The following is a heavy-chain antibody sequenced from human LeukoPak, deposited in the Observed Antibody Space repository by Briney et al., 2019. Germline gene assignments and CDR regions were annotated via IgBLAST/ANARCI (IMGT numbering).Heavy chain of an antibody. CDR1: GYSFSNYW. J-gene: IGHJ4*02. CDR3: ARLSSNWSPFDC. CDR2: IYPGDSDT. V-gene: IGHV5-51*01. Sequence: GESLKISCKCSGYSFSNYWIGWVRQMPGKGVEWMAIIYPGDSDTRYSPSFQGQVIISADKSISTAYLQWSSLKASDTAMYYCARLSSNWSPFDCWGQGTLVTVSS. D-gene: IGHD6-13*01.